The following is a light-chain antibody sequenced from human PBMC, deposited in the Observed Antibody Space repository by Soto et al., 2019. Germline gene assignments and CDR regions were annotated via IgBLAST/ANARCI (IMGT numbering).Light chain of an antibody. CDR2: AVS. Sequence: ALTQPASVSGSPGQSITISCTGTASDVGGYNYVSWYQQHPGKAPKLMIHAVSNRPSGISSRFSGSKSGNTASLTISGLQSEDEADYFCCSYTSRTTYVFGTGTKSPS. CDR1: ASDVGGYNY. CDR3: CSYTSRTTYV. V-gene: IGLV2-14*01. J-gene: IGLJ1*01.